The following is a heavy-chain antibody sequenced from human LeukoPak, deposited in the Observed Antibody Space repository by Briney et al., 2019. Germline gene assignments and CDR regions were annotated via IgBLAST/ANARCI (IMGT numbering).Heavy chain of an antibody. CDR3: ARGGTQLTFPV. CDR2: IYYSGSA. Sequence: SETLSLTCTVSGVSISSYYWSWIRQPPGKGLEWIGYIYYSGSANYNPSLKGRVTISVDTSKNQFSLKLASVSAADTAVYYCARGGTQLTFPVWGQGTLVTVSS. CDR1: GVSISSYY. V-gene: IGHV4-59*01. D-gene: IGHD4/OR15-4a*01. J-gene: IGHJ4*02.